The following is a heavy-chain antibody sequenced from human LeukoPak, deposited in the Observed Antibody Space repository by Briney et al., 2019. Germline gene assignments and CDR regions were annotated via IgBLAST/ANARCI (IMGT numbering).Heavy chain of an antibody. Sequence: GGSLRLSCAASGFTFSSYWMSWVRQAPGKGLEWVANIKQDGSEKYYVDSVKGRFTISRDNAKNSLYLQMNSLRAEDTAVYYCARSGYYDFWSGCSDVWGKGTTVTVSS. D-gene: IGHD3-3*01. CDR1: GFTFSSYW. V-gene: IGHV3-7*01. CDR2: IKQDGSEK. CDR3: ARSGYYDFWSGCSDV. J-gene: IGHJ6*04.